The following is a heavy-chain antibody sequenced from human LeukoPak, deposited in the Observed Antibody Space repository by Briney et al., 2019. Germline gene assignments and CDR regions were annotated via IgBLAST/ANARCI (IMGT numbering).Heavy chain of an antibody. CDR2: YSCCSGDT. D-gene: IGHD6-13*01. Sequence: GFPRTSSIASGFTLRSDSLSWGRHDPGEGVVWVFWYSCCSGDTYYAGSVKGRFTISRDNSKSTLYLQMNSLRAEDTAVYYCARTIAQYSNSWLYFYYGLDVWGQGTTVTVSS. CDR1: GFTLRSDS. J-gene: IGHJ6*02. CDR3: ARTIAQYSNSWLYFYYGLDV. V-gene: IGHV3-23*01.